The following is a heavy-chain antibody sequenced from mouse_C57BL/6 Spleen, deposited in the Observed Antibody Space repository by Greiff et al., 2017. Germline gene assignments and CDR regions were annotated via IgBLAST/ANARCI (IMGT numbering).Heavy chain of an antibody. J-gene: IGHJ4*01. V-gene: IGHV5-16*01. CDR3: AREDSKGARGY. Sequence: EVKLVESEGGLVQPGSSMKLSCTASGFTFSDYYMAWVRQVPEKGLEWVANINYDGSSTYYLDSLKSRFIISRDNAENILYLQMSSLKSEDTAAYYCAREDSKGARGYWGQGTSVTVSS. D-gene: IGHD2-5*01. CDR1: GFTFSDYY. CDR2: INYDGSST.